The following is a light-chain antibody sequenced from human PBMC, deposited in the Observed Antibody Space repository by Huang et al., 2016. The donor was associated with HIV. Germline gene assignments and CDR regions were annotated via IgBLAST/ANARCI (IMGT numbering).Light chain of an antibody. CDR3: QQYIDWPRT. CDR2: RAS. Sequence: EIVMTQSPATLSVSPGERATLSCRASQSVGTNLAWYQQKPGQAPRLLLYRASTRATGVPARFSGSGSGTEFTLTISSLQSEDSAFYYCQQYIDWPRTFGQGTKVEIK. J-gene: IGKJ1*01. V-gene: IGKV3-15*01. CDR1: QSVGTN.